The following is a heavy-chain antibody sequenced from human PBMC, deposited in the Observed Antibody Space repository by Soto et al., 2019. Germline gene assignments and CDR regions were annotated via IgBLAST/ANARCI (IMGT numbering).Heavy chain of an antibody. CDR2: IKQDGSEK. D-gene: IGHD6-19*01. Sequence: GGSLRLSCAASGFTFSSYWMSWVRQAPGKGLEWVANIKQDGSEKYYVASVKGRFTISGDKAKNSLYLQMNSLRAEDTAVYYCAREGIAVAEPSYYYYMDVWGKGTTVTVSS. CDR3: AREGIAVAEPSYYYYMDV. J-gene: IGHJ6*03. CDR1: GFTFSSYW. V-gene: IGHV3-7*01.